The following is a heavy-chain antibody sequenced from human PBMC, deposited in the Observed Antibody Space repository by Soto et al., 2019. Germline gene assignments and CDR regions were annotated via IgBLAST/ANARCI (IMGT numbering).Heavy chain of an antibody. CDR3: AKALVGEVGATDY. D-gene: IGHD1-26*01. CDR1: GFTFSNYA. CDR2: ITRTDST. J-gene: IGHJ4*02. Sequence: SGGSLRLSCTASGFTFSNYAMSWVRQAPGKGLEWVSAITRTDSTYYADSVKGRFTISRDNSRNTLYLQMNSLGAEDAALYYCAKALVGEVGATDYWVQGTLVTVSS. V-gene: IGHV3-23*01.